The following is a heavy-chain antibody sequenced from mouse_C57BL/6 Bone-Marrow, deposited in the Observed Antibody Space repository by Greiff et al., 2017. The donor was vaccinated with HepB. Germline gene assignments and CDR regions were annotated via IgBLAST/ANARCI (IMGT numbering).Heavy chain of an antibody. CDR2: IDPANGNT. J-gene: IGHJ1*03. CDR3: ASAAYCSNYAWYFDV. D-gene: IGHD2-5*01. Sequence: VQLKQSVAELVRPGASVKLSCTASGFNIKNTYMHWVKQRPEQGLEWIGRIDPANGNTKYAPKFQGKATITADTSSNTAYLQLSSLTSEDTAIYYCASAAYCSNYAWYFDVWGTGTTVTVSS. CDR1: GFNIKNTY. V-gene: IGHV14-3*01.